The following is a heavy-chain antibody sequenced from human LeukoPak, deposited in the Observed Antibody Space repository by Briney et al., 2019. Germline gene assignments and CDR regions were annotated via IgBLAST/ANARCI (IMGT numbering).Heavy chain of an antibody. CDR3: ARDPTNTSGRYAYFDS. CDR2: ISCYNGDT. J-gene: IGHJ4*02. V-gene: IGHV1-18*01. CDR1: GYTFTHHG. D-gene: IGHD6-19*01. Sequence: ASVRVSCKASGYTFTHHGISWVRQAPGQGLEWMAWISCYNGDTHYAQKFQGRVTLTTDTSTTTAFMELRSLRSDDTAVYYCARDPTNTSGRYAYFDSWGQGTLVTVSS.